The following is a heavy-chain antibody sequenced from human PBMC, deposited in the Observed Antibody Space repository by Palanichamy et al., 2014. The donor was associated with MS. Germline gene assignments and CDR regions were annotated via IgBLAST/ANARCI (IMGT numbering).Heavy chain of an antibody. CDR2: INPSGGST. Sequence: GYTFTSYYMHWVRQAPGQGLEWMGIINPSGGSTSYAQKFQGRVTMTRDTSTSTVYMELSSLRSEDTAVYYCAKAVGIAVAGTRGWVDYWGQGTLVTVSS. J-gene: IGHJ4*02. CDR3: AKAVGIAVAGTRGWVDY. CDR1: GYTFTSYY. V-gene: IGHV1-46*01. D-gene: IGHD6-19*01.